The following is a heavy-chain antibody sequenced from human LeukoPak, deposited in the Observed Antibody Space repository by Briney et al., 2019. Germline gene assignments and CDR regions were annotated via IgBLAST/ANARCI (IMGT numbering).Heavy chain of an antibody. CDR1: GFTFSSYW. Sequence: PWGSLRLSCAASGFTFSSYWMAWVRQAPGKGLEWVANMNEDGSVKNYVVSVKGRFTVSRDNAKSSLYLQMNSLRAEDTAVYYCAVDGGYNRFDPWGQGTLVTVPS. D-gene: IGHD3-16*01. J-gene: IGHJ5*02. CDR2: MNEDGSVK. CDR3: AVDGGYNRFDP. V-gene: IGHV3-7*04.